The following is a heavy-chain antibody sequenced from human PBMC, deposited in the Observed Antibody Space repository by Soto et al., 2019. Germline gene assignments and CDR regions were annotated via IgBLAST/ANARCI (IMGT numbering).Heavy chain of an antibody. J-gene: IGHJ6*02. CDR3: ARGPDYDFWSGYLLGGLVDV. V-gene: IGHV3-7*01. Sequence: PGGSLRLSCAASGFTFSSYWMSWVRQAPGKGLEWVANIKQDGSEKYYVDSVKGRFTISRDNAKNSLYLQMNSLRAEDTAVYYCARGPDYDFWSGYLLGGLVDVWGQGTTVTVSS. CDR2: IKQDGSEK. D-gene: IGHD3-3*01. CDR1: GFTFSSYW.